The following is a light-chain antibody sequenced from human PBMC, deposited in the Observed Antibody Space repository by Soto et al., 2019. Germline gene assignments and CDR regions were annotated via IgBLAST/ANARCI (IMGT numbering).Light chain of an antibody. CDR1: QSVSSSY. CDR2: GAS. J-gene: IGKJ3*01. V-gene: IGKV3-20*01. CDR3: QQYGSSPLFT. Sequence: EIVLTQSPGTLSLSPGERATLSCRASQSVSSSYLAWYQQKPGQAPRLLIYGASRRATGIPDRFSGSGSGADFILTISRLEPEDCAVYYCQQYGSSPLFTFGPGTKVDIK.